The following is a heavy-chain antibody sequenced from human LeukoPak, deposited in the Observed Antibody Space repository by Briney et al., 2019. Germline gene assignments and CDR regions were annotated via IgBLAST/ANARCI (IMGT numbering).Heavy chain of an antibody. CDR1: GYTFTDYY. Sequence: ASVKVSCKASGYTFTDYYMHWVRQAPGQGLEWMGWINPNSRGTDSAQKFQGRFSMTRDASISTAYMELSRLRSDDTAVYYCARRAREYSHDAFDIWGQGTMVTVSS. CDR2: INPNSRGT. V-gene: IGHV1-2*02. D-gene: IGHD5-18*01. CDR3: ARRAREYSHDAFDI. J-gene: IGHJ3*02.